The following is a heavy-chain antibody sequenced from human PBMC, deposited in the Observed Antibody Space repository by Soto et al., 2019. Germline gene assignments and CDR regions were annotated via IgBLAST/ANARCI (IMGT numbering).Heavy chain of an antibody. D-gene: IGHD5-12*01. V-gene: IGHV4-4*02. J-gene: IGHJ4*02. CDR3: ARAFLLTNSGFYYFDS. Sequence: KPSETLSLTCTLSGGSVDTNNWWGWVRQSPGQGLEWMGEIHYGGTVNFNPTLESRVAMSLDASKNQVSLRLRSVTAADTAVYYCARAFLLTNSGFYYFDSWGQGTLVTVSS. CDR2: IHYGGTV. CDR1: GGSVDTNNW.